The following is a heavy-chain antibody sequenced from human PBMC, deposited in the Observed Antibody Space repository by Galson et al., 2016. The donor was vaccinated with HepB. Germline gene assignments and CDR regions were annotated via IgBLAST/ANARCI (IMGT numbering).Heavy chain of an antibody. V-gene: IGHV3-21*06. CDR3: TRDVPVIAAAGFDY. J-gene: IGHJ4*02. CDR2: ISGNGHFI. CDR1: GFNFSPYT. Sequence: SLRLSCAASGFNFSPYTMNWVRQAPGTGLEWVSSISGNGHFINYADSVKGRFTVSRDNAKNSLFLQLNSLRAEDTALYYCTRDVPVIAAAGFDYWGQGTLVTVSS. D-gene: IGHD6-13*01.